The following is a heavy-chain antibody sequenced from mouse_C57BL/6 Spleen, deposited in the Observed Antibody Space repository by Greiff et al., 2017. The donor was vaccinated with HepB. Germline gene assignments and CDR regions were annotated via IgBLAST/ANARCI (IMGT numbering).Heavy chain of an antibody. J-gene: IGHJ2*01. Sequence: QVQLQQPGAELVKPGASVKMSCKASGYTFTSYWITWVKQRPGQGLEWIGDIYPGSGSTSYNEKFKSKATLTVDTSSSTAYMQLSSLTSEDSAVYYCAYSNYVKGNYFDYWGQGTTLTVSS. CDR1: GYTFTSYW. D-gene: IGHD2-5*01. CDR3: AYSNYVKGNYFDY. V-gene: IGHV1-55*01. CDR2: IYPGSGST.